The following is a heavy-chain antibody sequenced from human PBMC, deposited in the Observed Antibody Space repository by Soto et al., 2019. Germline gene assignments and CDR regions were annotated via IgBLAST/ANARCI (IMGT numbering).Heavy chain of an antibody. CDR2: INPNSGGT. V-gene: IGHV1-2*02. D-gene: IGHD2-8*01. Sequence: ASVKVSCKASGYTFTGYYMHWVRQAPGQGLEWMGWINPNSGGTNYAQKFQGRVTMTRDTSISTAYMELSRLRSDDTAVYYCARDSRYCTNGVFSKEGSWFDPWGQVTLVTVS. CDR1: GYTFTGYY. J-gene: IGHJ5*02. CDR3: ARDSRYCTNGVFSKEGSWFDP.